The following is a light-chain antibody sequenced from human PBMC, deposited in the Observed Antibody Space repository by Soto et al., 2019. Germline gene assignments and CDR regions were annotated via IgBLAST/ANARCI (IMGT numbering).Light chain of an antibody. CDR1: QSIGSN. CDR2: GAS. J-gene: IGKJ2*01. Sequence: IVMTQSPATLSVSPGERATLSCRASQSIGSNLAWYQQKPGQAPRILIYGASTRATGIPARFSGSGSGTEFTLTISSLQSEDFAVYFCQQYNKWPYTFGQGTKLEIK. V-gene: IGKV3-15*01. CDR3: QQYNKWPYT.